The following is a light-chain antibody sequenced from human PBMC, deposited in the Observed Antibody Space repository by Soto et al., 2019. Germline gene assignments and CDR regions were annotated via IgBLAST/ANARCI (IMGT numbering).Light chain of an antibody. V-gene: IGLV2-14*03. J-gene: IGLJ2*01. Sequence: QSVLTQPASVSGSPGQSITISCTGTSSDVGGYNYVSWYQQYPGKAPKLMIYDVSNRPSGVSDRFSGSKSGNTASLTISGLQAEDEADYYCSSYRSGDSVVFGGGTKVTVL. CDR2: DVS. CDR3: SSYRSGDSVV. CDR1: SSDVGGYNY.